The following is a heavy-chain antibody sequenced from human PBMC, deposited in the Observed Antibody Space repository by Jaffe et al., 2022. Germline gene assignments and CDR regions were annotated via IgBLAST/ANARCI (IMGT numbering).Heavy chain of an antibody. J-gene: IGHJ3*02. CDR3: ARVRRDSSGSDAFDI. CDR1: GFTFSSYA. V-gene: IGHV3-23*01. D-gene: IGHD6-19*01. CDR2: ISGSGRST. Sequence: EVQLWESGGGLVQPGGSLRLSCAASGFTFSSYAITWVRQAPGKGLEWVSGISGSGRSTYFADSVKGRFTVSRDNSKNTVYLQMNSLRAEDTAVYYCARVRRDSSGSDAFDIWGQGTMVTVSS.